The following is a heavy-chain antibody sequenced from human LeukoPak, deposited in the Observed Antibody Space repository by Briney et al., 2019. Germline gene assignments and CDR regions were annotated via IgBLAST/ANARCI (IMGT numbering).Heavy chain of an antibody. CDR3: ARVPLDYYDSSDLDY. CDR2: IIPILGIA. CDR1: GYTFTSYD. Sequence: SVKVSCKASGYTFTSYDINWVRQAPGQGLEWMGRIIPILGIANYAQKFQGRVTITADKSTSTAYMELSSLRSEDTAVYYCARVPLDYYDSSDLDYWGQGTLVTVSS. D-gene: IGHD3-22*01. J-gene: IGHJ4*02. V-gene: IGHV1-69*04.